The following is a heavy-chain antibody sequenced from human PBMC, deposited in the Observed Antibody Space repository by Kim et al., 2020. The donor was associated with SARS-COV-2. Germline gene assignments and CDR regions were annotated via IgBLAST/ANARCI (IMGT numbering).Heavy chain of an antibody. D-gene: IGHD6-13*01. CDR3: ARARIAAGYYYYGMDV. V-gene: IGHV6-1*01. Sequence: SVKSRITIIPDTSKNQFSLQLNSVTPEDTAVYYCARARIAAGYYYYGMDVWGQGTTVTVSS. J-gene: IGHJ6*02.